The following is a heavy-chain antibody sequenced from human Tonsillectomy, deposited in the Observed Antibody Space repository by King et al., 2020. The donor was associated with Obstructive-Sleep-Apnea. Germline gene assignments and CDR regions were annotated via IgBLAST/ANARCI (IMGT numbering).Heavy chain of an antibody. Sequence: VQLVESGAEVKEPGASVKVSCKASGYTFTSYGISWVRQAPGQGLEWMGWIRAYSENTNYAQELQGRVTLTTHTSTHTAYMELRSLRSDDTAVYYCARDGYYDKTGYPSTFWGQGTLVTVSS. CDR2: IRAYSENT. CDR3: ARDGYYDKTGYPSTF. J-gene: IGHJ4*02. D-gene: IGHD3-9*01. V-gene: IGHV1-18*04. CDR1: GYTFTSYG.